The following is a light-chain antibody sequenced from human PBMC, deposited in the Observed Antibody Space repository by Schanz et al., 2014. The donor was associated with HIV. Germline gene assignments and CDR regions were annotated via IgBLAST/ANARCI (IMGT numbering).Light chain of an antibody. CDR2: GVF. Sequence: QSALTQPASVSGSPGQSITISCTGTSSDVGGYNYVSWYQQHPGKAPKVVVYGVFDRPSGVSNRFSGSKSGNTASLTISGLQAEDEADYYCGSYRSGSIVVFGGGTKLTVL. CDR3: GSYRSGSIVV. V-gene: IGLV2-14*03. CDR1: SSDVGGYNY. J-gene: IGLJ2*01.